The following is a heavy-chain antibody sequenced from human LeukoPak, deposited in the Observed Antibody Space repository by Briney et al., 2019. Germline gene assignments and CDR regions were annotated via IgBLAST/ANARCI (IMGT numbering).Heavy chain of an antibody. CDR3: ARRSGIFDY. J-gene: IGHJ4*02. D-gene: IGHD1-1*01. CDR1: GGSISSYY. Sequence: PSETLSLTCTVSGGSISSYYWSWIRQPPGKGLEWIGYIYYSGSTNYNPSLKSRVTISVDTSKNQFSLKLSSVTAADTAVFYCARRSGIFDYWGQGTLVTVSS. CDR2: IYYSGST. V-gene: IGHV4-59*12.